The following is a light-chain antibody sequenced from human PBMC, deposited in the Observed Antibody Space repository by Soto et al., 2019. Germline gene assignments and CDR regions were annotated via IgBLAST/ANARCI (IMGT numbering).Light chain of an antibody. V-gene: IGKV1-39*01. CDR3: QHGYVAPYN. CDR1: QDINVY. J-gene: IGKJ2*01. Sequence: DSQMTQSPSSVSSSIGDTFTISCRASQDINVYLNWYQQKPGEVPKLLIYSASSLHSGVPSRFTGSGSETDFTLTIRSLQPEDFATYYCQHGYVAPYNFGQGTKVDIK. CDR2: SAS.